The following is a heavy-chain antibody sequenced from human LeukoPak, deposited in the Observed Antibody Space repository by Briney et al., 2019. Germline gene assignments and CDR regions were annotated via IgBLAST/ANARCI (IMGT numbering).Heavy chain of an antibody. Sequence: GASVKVSCKASGGTFSSYAISWVRQAPGQGLEWMGGIIPIFGTANYAQKFQGRATITTDESTSTAYMELSSLRSEDTAVYYCARVGYDSSGYRGWFDPWGQGTLVTVSS. CDR1: GGTFSSYA. J-gene: IGHJ5*02. CDR3: ARVGYDSSGYRGWFDP. CDR2: IIPIFGTA. V-gene: IGHV1-69*05. D-gene: IGHD3-22*01.